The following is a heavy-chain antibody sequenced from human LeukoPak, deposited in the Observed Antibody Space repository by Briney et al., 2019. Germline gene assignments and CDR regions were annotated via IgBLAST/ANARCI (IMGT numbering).Heavy chain of an antibody. V-gene: IGHV3-74*01. D-gene: IGHD2-2*01. CDR1: GFTFSSYW. CDR3: ARVRYCSSTSCYNWFDP. Sequence: GGSLRLSCAASGFTFSSYWMHWVRQAPGKGLVWVSRINSDGSSTSYADSVKGRFTISRDNAKNMLYLQMNSLRAEDTAVYYCARVRYCSSTSCYNWFDPWGQGTLVTVSS. J-gene: IGHJ5*02. CDR2: INSDGSST.